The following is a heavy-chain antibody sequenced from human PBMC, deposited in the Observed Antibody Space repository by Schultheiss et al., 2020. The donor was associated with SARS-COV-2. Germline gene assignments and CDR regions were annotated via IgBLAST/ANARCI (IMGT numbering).Heavy chain of an antibody. CDR2: IYTSGST. Sequence: GSLRLSCTVSGGSISSYYWSWIRQPPGKGLEWIGRIYTSGSTNYNPSLKSRVTISVDTSKNQFSLKLSSVTAADTAVYYCARDDSNYPNWFDPWGQGTLVTVSS. CDR3: ARDDSNYPNWFDP. D-gene: IGHD4-11*01. CDR1: GGSISSYY. V-gene: IGHV4-4*08. J-gene: IGHJ5*02.